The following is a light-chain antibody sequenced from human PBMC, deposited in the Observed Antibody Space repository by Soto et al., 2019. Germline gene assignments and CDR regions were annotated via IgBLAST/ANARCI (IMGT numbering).Light chain of an antibody. CDR1: SSDVGGYNY. CDR2: EVS. CDR3: SSYTSSSTLAYV. J-gene: IGLJ1*01. V-gene: IGLV2-14*01. Sequence: QSALTQPASVSGSPGQSITISCTGTSSDVGGYNYVSWYQQHPGKAPKLMIYEVSNRPSGVSNRFSGSKSANTASLTISGLHADDEADYYCSSYTSSSTLAYVFGTGTKLTVL.